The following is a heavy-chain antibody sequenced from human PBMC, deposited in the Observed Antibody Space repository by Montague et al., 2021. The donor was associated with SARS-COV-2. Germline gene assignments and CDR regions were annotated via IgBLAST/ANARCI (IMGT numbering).Heavy chain of an antibody. D-gene: IGHD6-19*01. CDR1: GGSISSCSYY. J-gene: IGHJ4*02. Sequence: TLSLTCTVSGGSISSCSYYWIWIRPPAGKGLEWSGCTSISGSTNHNLSLKSPVTISVDTYKNLFSLKPSTATAADTAVYYCARDVAVAGLFDYWGQGTLVTVSS. CDR2: TSISGST. CDR3: ARDVAVAGLFDY. V-gene: IGHV4-61*02.